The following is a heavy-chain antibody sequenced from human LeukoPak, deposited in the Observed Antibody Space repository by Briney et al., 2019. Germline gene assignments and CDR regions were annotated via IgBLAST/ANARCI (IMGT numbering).Heavy chain of an antibody. V-gene: IGHV1-2*04. CDR2: INPNGGGT. D-gene: IGHD3-10*01. J-gene: IGHJ4*02. Sequence: GASVKVSCKASGYTFTGYYMHWVRQAPGQGLEWMGWINPNGGGTNYAQKFQGWVTMTRDTSISTAYMELSRLRSDDTAVYYCARAGNYYGSGTYFDYWGQGTLVTVSS. CDR3: ARAGNYYGSGTYFDY. CDR1: GYTFTGYY.